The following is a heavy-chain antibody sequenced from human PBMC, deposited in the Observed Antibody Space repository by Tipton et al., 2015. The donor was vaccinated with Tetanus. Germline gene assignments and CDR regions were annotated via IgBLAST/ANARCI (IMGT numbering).Heavy chain of an antibody. V-gene: IGHV1-3*01. Sequence: QLVQSGPEVKKPGASVKLSCEASGYTFTSHTIHWVRQAPGQRLEWMGWVHGGSGDTKYSQKFPGRVTFTRDTSASIAYMELSGLTSEDTAVFYCAREVNSPPRFDFWGQGTLVIVSS. D-gene: IGHD2/OR15-2a*01. CDR1: GYTFTSHT. CDR2: VHGGSGDT. CDR3: AREVNSPPRFDF. J-gene: IGHJ4*02.